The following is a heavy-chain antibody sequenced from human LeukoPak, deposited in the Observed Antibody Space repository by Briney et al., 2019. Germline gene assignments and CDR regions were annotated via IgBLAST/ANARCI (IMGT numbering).Heavy chain of an antibody. CDR3: AQGHDYGDYLNWFDP. CDR2: INHSGST. J-gene: IGHJ5*02. V-gene: IGHV4-34*01. CDR1: GGSFSDYY. D-gene: IGHD4-17*01. Sequence: SETLSLTCAVYGGSFSDYYWSWIRQPPGKGLEWIGEINHSGSTNYNPSLKSQVIISVDTSKNQFSLKLSSVTAADTAVYYCAQGHDYGDYLNWFDPWGQGTLVTVSS.